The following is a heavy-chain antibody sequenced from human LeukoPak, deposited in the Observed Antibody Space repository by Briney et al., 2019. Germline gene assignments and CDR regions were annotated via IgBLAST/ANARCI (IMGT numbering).Heavy chain of an antibody. D-gene: IGHD3-22*01. Sequence: ASVKVSCKASGGTFSSYAISWVRQAPGQGLEWMGRIIPIFDTTNYAQKFKGRVTITTEQSTSTAYMELRSLRSEDTAVYYCARDIPGSSGYFNDAFDMWGQGTMVTVSS. CDR2: IIPIFDTT. CDR1: GGTFSSYA. V-gene: IGHV1-69*05. J-gene: IGHJ3*02. CDR3: ARDIPGSSGYFNDAFDM.